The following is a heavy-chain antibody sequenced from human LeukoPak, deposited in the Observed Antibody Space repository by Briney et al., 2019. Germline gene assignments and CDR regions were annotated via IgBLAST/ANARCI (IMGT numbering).Heavy chain of an antibody. Sequence: AGTLSLTCAGYGGTFSGYDWSWIRQPPGKGLEGVGDSNHSGSTNYNPSLKSRATISVDTSKNQFSLTLSSVTAADTAVYYCARGRVDKDYYDSSGYYHGGYFDYWGQGPLVTVSS. J-gene: IGHJ4*02. CDR1: GGTFSGYD. CDR3: ARGRVDKDYYDSSGYYHGGYFDY. V-gene: IGHV4-34*01. CDR2: SNHSGST. D-gene: IGHD3-22*01.